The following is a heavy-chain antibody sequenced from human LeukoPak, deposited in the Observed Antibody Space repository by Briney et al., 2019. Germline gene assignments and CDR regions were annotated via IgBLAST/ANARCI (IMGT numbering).Heavy chain of an antibody. V-gene: IGHV7-4-1*01. CDR1: GYTFTSST. Sequence: ASVKVSCNASGYTFTSSTMYCVRQAPGQGLEWMGWINTNTGNPTYAQGFTGRFVFSLDTSVSTAYLQICSLKAEDTAVYYCAIRLAAAGISALAIGGQGTMVTVSS. CDR2: INTNTGNP. D-gene: IGHD6-13*01. CDR3: AIRLAAAGISALAI. J-gene: IGHJ3*02.